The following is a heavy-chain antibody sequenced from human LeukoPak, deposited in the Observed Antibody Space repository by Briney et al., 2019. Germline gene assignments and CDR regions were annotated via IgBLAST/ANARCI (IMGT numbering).Heavy chain of an antibody. CDR3: ARAIAAAGTGYAFDI. Sequence: GGSLRLSCAASGFTVSSNYMSWVRQAPGKGLEWVSVIYSGGSTYYADSVKGRFTISRDNSKNTLYLQMNSLRAEDTAVYYCARAIAAAGTGYAFDIWGQGTMVTVSS. CDR2: IYSGGST. J-gene: IGHJ3*02. CDR1: GFTVSSNY. V-gene: IGHV3-53*01. D-gene: IGHD6-13*01.